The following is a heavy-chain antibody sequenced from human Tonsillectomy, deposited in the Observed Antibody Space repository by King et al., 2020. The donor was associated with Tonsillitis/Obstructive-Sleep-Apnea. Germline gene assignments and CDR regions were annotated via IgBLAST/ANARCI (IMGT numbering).Heavy chain of an antibody. CDR2: VFPGDSDT. CDR1: GYRFTSQW. J-gene: IGHJ4*02. Sequence: QLVQSGAEVRKPGESLKISCKGSGYRFTSQWIGWVRQMPGKGLEWMGVVFPGDSDTRYSTSFQGHVTISADESISTAYLQLSSLKASDTAIYYCVRHGDDYKPPDHWGQGTRVTVSS. CDR3: VRHGDDYKPPDH. V-gene: IGHV5-51*01. D-gene: IGHD2-21*01.